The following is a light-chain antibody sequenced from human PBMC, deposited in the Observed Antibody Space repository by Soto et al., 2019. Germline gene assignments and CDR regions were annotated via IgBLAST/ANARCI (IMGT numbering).Light chain of an antibody. CDR1: SSDVGGYNY. J-gene: IGLJ1*01. CDR2: DVS. V-gene: IGLV2-14*01. Sequence: QSVLTQPASVSGSPGQSITISCTGXSSDVGGYNYVSWYQQHPGKAPKLMIYDVSNRPSGVSNRFSGSKSGNTASLTISGLQAEDEADYYCSSYTSSSTPVFGTGTKVTVL. CDR3: SSYTSSSTPV.